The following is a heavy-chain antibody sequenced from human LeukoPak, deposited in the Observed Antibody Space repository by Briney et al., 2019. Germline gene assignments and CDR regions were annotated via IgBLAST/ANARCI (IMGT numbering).Heavy chain of an antibody. CDR2: IYTSGST. D-gene: IGHD5-18*01. V-gene: IGHV4-4*07. Sequence: PSETLSLTCTVSGGSISSYYWSWIRQPAGKGLEWIGRIYTSGSTNYNPSLKSRVTMSVDTSKNQFSLKLSSVTAADTAVYYCARDSFGGYSYGPYYYYYGMDVWGQGPTVTVSS. CDR3: ARDSFGGYSYGPYYYYYGMDV. J-gene: IGHJ6*02. CDR1: GGSISSYY.